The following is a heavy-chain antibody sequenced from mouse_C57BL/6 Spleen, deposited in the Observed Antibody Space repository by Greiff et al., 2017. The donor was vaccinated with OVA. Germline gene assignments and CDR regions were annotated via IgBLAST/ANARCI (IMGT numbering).Heavy chain of an antibody. CDR2: ISDGGSYP. CDR3: ARDFYYDYDRAFDY. V-gene: IGHV5-4*01. D-gene: IGHD2-4*01. CDR1: GFTFSSYA. J-gene: IGHJ2*01. Sequence: EVQRVESGGGLVKPGGSLKLSCAASGFTFSSYAMSWVRQTPEKRLEWVATISDGGSYPYYPANVKGRFTISRDNAKNNLYLQMSHLKSEDTAMYYGARDFYYDYDRAFDYWGQGTTLTVSS.